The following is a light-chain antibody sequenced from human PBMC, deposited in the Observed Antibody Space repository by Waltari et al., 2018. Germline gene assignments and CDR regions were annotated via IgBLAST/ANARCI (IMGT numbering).Light chain of an antibody. CDR3: GVWDDNLNAYV. J-gene: IGLJ1*01. CDR2: RDN. V-gene: IGLV1-44*01. CDR1: NSNIRRNN. Sequence: QSVVTQPPSASGTPGQRVTISCSGTNSNIRRNNVNWYQQFPGASPKVVIFRDNQRPAGFPNRVSGSKSGTSASLAISGLQSEDEADYFCGVWDDNLNAYVFGPGTRVTVL.